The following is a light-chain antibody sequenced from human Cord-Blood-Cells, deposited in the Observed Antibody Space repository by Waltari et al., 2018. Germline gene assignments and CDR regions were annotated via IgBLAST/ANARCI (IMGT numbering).Light chain of an antibody. CDR2: ENN. Sequence: QSVLTQPPSVSAAPGQKVTIPCSGSSPNIGNNYVSWYQQLPGTAPKLLIYENNKRPSGIPDRFSGSKSGTSATLGITGLQTGDEADYYCGTWDSSLSAGRYVFGTGTKVTVL. CDR3: GTWDSSLSAGRYV. J-gene: IGLJ1*01. CDR1: SPNIGNNY. V-gene: IGLV1-51*02.